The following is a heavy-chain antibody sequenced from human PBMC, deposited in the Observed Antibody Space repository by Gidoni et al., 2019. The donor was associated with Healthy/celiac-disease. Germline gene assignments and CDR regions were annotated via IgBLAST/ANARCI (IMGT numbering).Heavy chain of an antibody. D-gene: IGHD2-15*01. J-gene: IGHJ3*02. Sequence: QVQLQESGPGLVKPSQPLSLTCTVSGGSISSGSYYWSWSQQPAGKGLEWIGRIYTSGSTNYNPSLKSRVTISVDTSKNQFSLKLSSVTAADTAVYYCARELLNAFDIWGQGTMVTVSS. V-gene: IGHV4-61*02. CDR3: ARELLNAFDI. CDR2: IYTSGST. CDR1: GGSISSGSYY.